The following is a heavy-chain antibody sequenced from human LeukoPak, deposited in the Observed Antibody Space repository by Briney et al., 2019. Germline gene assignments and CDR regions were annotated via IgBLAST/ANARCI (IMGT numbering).Heavy chain of an antibody. Sequence: PLGSLRLSCAASGFGFNRYWISWGRPAPGKGLEWVASIKEVGSEKNYVGSAKGRFTISRDNAKNSLYLQMNSVRADETAMYYCARRRPRIAAFDYWGQGTLVTVSS. CDR1: GFGFNRYW. V-gene: IGHV3-7*01. CDR2: IKEVGSEK. J-gene: IGHJ4*02. D-gene: IGHD6-6*01. CDR3: ARRRPRIAAFDY.